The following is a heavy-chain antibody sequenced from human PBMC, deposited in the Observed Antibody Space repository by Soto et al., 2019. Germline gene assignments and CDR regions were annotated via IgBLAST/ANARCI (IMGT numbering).Heavy chain of an antibody. CDR3: ARQRYYDSSGYYSDY. CDR2: IYYSGST. V-gene: IGHV4-39*01. D-gene: IGHD3-22*01. CDR1: GDSISSRSYY. Sequence: SETLSLTCTVSGDSISSRSYYWGWIRQPPGKGLEWIGSIYYSGSTYYNPSLKSRVTISVDTSKNQFSLKLSSVTAADTAVYYCARQRYYDSSGYYSDYWGQGTLVTVSS. J-gene: IGHJ4*02.